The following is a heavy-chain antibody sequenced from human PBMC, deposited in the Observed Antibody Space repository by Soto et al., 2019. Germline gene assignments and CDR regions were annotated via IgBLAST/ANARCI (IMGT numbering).Heavy chain of an antibody. V-gene: IGHV4-31*03. D-gene: IGHD3-10*01. CDR2: IYYSGST. CDR3: ARVIYYGSGSYGFDI. J-gene: IGHJ3*02. CDR1: GGSISSGGFF. Sequence: QVQLQESGPGLVKPSQTLSLTCTVSGGSISSGGFFWSWIRQHPGKGLEWIGSIYYSGSTYDNPSLKSRVTLSVDTSKNKFSLKLSSVTAADTAVYYCARVIYYGSGSYGFDIWGQGTMVTVSS.